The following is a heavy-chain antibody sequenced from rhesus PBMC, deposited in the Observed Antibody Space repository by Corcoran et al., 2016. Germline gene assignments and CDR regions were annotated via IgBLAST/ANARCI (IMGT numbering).Heavy chain of an antibody. CDR2: VSGSGGRT. CDR1: GGSISSNY. Sequence: QLQLQESGPGLMKPSETLSLTCAVSGGSISSNYCSWSRKPPGKGLEWIGRVSGSGGRTDYNPSLKSRVTISTDTSKNQFSLKLSSVTAADTAVYYCASLFEAGACWGQGVLVTVSS. D-gene: IGHD3-34*01. V-gene: IGHV4-173*01. J-gene: IGHJ4*01. CDR3: ASLFEAGAC.